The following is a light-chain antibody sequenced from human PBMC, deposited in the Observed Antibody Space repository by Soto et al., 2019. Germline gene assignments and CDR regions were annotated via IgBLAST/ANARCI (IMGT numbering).Light chain of an antibody. CDR2: GNS. Sequence: QSVLTQPPSVSRTPGQRVTICCTRSSSNIGAGYDVHWYQQLPGTAPKLLIYGNSNRPSGVPDRFSGSKSGTSASLAITGLQAEDEADYYCQSYDSSLSGVVFGGGTKLTVL. CDR1: SSNIGAGYD. V-gene: IGLV1-40*01. CDR3: QSYDSSLSGVV. J-gene: IGLJ2*01.